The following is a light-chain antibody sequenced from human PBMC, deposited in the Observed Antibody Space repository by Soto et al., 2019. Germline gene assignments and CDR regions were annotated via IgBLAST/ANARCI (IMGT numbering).Light chain of an antibody. CDR2: KNN. V-gene: IGLV1-47*01. CDR1: SSNIGNFY. Sequence: QSVLAQPPSASGTPGQRVTISCSGSSSNIGNFYVYWYQQLPGTAPKFLIYKNNQRPLGVPDRFSDSKSGTSASLAISGLRSEDEAAYYCAAWDDSLSGPGVFGGGTQLTVL. J-gene: IGLJ7*01. CDR3: AAWDDSLSGPGV.